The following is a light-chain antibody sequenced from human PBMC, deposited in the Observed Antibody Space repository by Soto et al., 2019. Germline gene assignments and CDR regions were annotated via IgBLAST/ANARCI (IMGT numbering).Light chain of an antibody. CDR1: QSVSSSY. Sequence: EIVLTQSPGTLSLSPGERATLSCRASQSVSSSYLAWYQQKPGQAPRLLIYGASSRATGIPDRFSGSGSGTDFPLTISRLEPEDFAVYYCQQYGSSLLTFGPGTKVHIK. CDR2: GAS. CDR3: QQYGSSLLT. V-gene: IGKV3-20*01. J-gene: IGKJ3*01.